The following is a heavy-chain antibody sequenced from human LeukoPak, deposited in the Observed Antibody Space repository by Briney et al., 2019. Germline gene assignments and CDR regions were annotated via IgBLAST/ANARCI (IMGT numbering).Heavy chain of an antibody. CDR2: IYTSGST. Sequence: SETLSLTCTDSGGSISSYYWSWIRQPAGKGLEWIGRIYTSGSTNYNPSLKSRVTMSVDTSKNQFSLKLSSVTAADTAVYYCAGGKYYYDSSGYLYAFDIWGQGTMVTVSS. CDR1: GGSISSYY. CDR3: AGGKYYYDSSGYLYAFDI. D-gene: IGHD3-22*01. V-gene: IGHV4-4*07. J-gene: IGHJ3*02.